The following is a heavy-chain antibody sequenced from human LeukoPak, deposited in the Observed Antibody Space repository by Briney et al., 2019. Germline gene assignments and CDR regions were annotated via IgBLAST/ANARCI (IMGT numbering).Heavy chain of an antibody. Sequence: PGGSLRLSCAASQFSISYDWMHWVRQAPGKGLEWVSSISSSSSYIYYADSVKGRFTISRDNAKNSLYLQMNSLRAEDTAVYYCARDRGGFLEWLLNPKDAFDIWGQGTMVTVSS. D-gene: IGHD3-3*01. CDR3: ARDRGGFLEWLLNPKDAFDI. CDR2: ISSSSSYI. V-gene: IGHV3-21*01. CDR1: QFSISYDW. J-gene: IGHJ3*02.